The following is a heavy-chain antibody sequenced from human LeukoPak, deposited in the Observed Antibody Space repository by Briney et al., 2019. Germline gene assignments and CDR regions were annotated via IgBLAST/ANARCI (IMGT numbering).Heavy chain of an antibody. Sequence: GGSLRLSCAASGFTFRNYWMNWVRQAPGKGLEWVANINADGSEKDCVDSVKGRFTISRHKDKNSLSLQMNSLRVEDTALYYGARGGGESRAILHLWGQGTLVTVS. CDR3: ARGGGESRAILHL. J-gene: IGHJ5*02. CDR2: INADGSEK. D-gene: IGHD3-16*01. V-gene: IGHV3-7*04. CDR1: GFTFRNYW.